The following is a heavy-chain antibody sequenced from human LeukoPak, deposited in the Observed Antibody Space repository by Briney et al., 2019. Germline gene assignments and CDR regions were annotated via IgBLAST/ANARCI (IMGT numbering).Heavy chain of an antibody. V-gene: IGHV1-2*02. J-gene: IGHJ6*02. CDR2: INPNSGGT. CDR3: ARDEDIVAKHVRWLGMDV. Sequence: ASVKVSCKASGYTFTGYYMHWVRQAPGQGLEWMGWINPNSGGTNYAQKFQGRVTMTRDTSISTAYMELSRLRSDDTAVYYCARDEDIVAKHVRWLGMDVWGQGTTVTVSS. CDR1: GYTFTGYY. D-gene: IGHD5-12*01.